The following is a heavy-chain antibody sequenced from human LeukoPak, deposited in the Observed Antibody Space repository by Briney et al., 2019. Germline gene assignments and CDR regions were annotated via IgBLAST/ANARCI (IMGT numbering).Heavy chain of an antibody. Sequence: GGSLRLSCAASGFTFSSYEMNWVRQAPGKGLEWVANIKQDGSEKYYVDSVKGRFTISRDNAKNSLYLQMNSLRAEDTAVYYCARVVAAAGTFIHAEYNWFDPWGQGTLVTVSS. D-gene: IGHD6-13*01. CDR2: IKQDGSEK. V-gene: IGHV3-7*01. CDR3: ARVVAAAGTFIHAEYNWFDP. CDR1: GFTFSSYE. J-gene: IGHJ5*02.